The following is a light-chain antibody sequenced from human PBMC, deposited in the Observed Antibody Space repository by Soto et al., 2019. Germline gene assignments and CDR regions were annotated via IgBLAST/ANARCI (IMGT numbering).Light chain of an antibody. CDR1: QSVSSSY. Sequence: EIVLTQSPGTLSLSPGERATLSCRASQSVSSSYLAWYQQKPGQAPRLLIYGASRRATGIPDRFSGSGSGTEFTLTISRLEPEDFAVYYRQQYGSSPLTFGGGTKVEIK. J-gene: IGKJ4*01. V-gene: IGKV3-20*01. CDR2: GAS. CDR3: QQYGSSPLT.